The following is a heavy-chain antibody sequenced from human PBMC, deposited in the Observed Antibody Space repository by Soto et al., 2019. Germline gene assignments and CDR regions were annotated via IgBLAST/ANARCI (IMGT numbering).Heavy chain of an antibody. J-gene: IGHJ4*02. V-gene: IGHV3-23*01. Sequence: EVQLLESGGGLVQPGGSLRVSCAAPGLTFRTYAMTWVRQAPGKGLEWVSIISGSGGSTYYADSVKGRFTVSRDNSKNTLYVQMNSLRAEDTAVYYCAKWTCSGGSCYFDYWGQGTLVTVSS. CDR1: GLTFRTYA. D-gene: IGHD2-15*01. CDR2: ISGSGGST. CDR3: AKWTCSGGSCYFDY.